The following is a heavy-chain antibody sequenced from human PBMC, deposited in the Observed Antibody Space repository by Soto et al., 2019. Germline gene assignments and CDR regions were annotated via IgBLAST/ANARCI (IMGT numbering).Heavy chain of an antibody. CDR2: IIPMFDTP. J-gene: IGHJ4*02. CDR3: TRSIGSGGVIGGFDY. Sequence: QVQLVQSETEVKKPGSAVKVSCKASGGTFNTYAMNWVRQAPGQGLEWMGGIIPMFDTPRYAQKFQGRVTITVDESTTTAYRELSSLRSDDTALYYCTRSIGSGGVIGGFDYWGQGTLVTVSS. V-gene: IGHV1-69*01. D-gene: IGHD3-16*02. CDR1: GGTFNTYA.